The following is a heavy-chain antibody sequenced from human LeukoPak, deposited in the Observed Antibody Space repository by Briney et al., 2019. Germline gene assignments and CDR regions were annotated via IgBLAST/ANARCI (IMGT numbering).Heavy chain of an antibody. J-gene: IGHJ4*02. V-gene: IGHV1-2*06. CDR3: ARDNYNNYDFWSGYFPTDY. CDR1: GYTFTSNY. CDR2: INPNSGGT. Sequence: ASVKVSCKSSGYTFTSNYMHWVRQAPGQGLEWMGRINPNSGGTNYAQKFQGRVTMTRDTSISTAYMELSRLRSDDTAVYYCARDNYNNYDFWSGYFPTDYWGQGTLVTVSS. D-gene: IGHD3-3*01.